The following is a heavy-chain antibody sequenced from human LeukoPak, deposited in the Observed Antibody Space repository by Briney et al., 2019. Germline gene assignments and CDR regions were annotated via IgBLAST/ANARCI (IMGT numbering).Heavy chain of an antibody. Sequence: GGSLRLSCAASGFTFSSYEMNWVRQAPGKGLEWISYISMSGTTTYYADSVKGRFTISRDNTKNSLYLQMNSLRVEDTAVYFCAKDRPNYYGSNGHYYRRDGDYWGQGTLVTVSS. J-gene: IGHJ4*02. D-gene: IGHD3-22*01. CDR1: GFTFSSYE. CDR3: AKDRPNYYGSNGHYYRRDGDY. CDR2: ISMSGTTT. V-gene: IGHV3-48*03.